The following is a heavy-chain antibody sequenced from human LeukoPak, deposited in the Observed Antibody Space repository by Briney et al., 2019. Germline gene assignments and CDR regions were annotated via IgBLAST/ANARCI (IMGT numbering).Heavy chain of an antibody. Sequence: PGGSLRLSCAASGFTFSDYYMSWIRQAPGKGLEWVSYISSSGSTIYYADSVEGRFTISRDNSKNTLYLQMNNLRAEDTAVYYCARYRDSSGYYYVGYWGQGTLVTVSS. CDR3: ARYRDSSGYYYVGY. V-gene: IGHV3-11*04. J-gene: IGHJ4*02. D-gene: IGHD3-22*01. CDR1: GFTFSDYY. CDR2: ISSSGSTI.